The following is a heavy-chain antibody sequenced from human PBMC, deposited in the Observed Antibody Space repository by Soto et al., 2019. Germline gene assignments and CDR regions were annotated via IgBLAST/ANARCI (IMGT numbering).Heavy chain of an antibody. J-gene: IGHJ6*02. V-gene: IGHV4-38-2*01. CDR1: GYSISRGYY. CDR2: IYHSGIT. D-gene: IGHD6-19*01. Sequence: SGTLSLTRAVSGYSISRGYYWWWIRQPPGKGLEWIGGIYHSGITYYNPSLKSRVIVSVDTSKNQFSLKLSSVNAADTAVYYCARGSPVIAVAGPNYYYYGMDVWGQGTKVTVSS. CDR3: ARGSPVIAVAGPNYYYYGMDV.